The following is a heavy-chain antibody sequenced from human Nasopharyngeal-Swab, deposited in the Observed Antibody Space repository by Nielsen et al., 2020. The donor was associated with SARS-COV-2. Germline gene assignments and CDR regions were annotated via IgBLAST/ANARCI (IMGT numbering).Heavy chain of an antibody. J-gene: IGHJ6*02. Sequence: GSLRLSCTVSGGSISSSSYYWGWIRQPPGKGLEWIGSIYYSGSTYYNPSLKSRVIISVDTSKNQFSLKPSSVTAADTAVYYCASLRYRYYYYGMDVWGQGTTVTVSS. D-gene: IGHD1-14*01. V-gene: IGHV4-39*01. CDR2: IYYSGST. CDR1: GGSISSSSYY. CDR3: ASLRYRYYYYGMDV.